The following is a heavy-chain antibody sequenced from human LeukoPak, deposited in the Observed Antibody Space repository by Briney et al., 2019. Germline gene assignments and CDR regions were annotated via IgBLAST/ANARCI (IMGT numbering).Heavy chain of an antibody. CDR3: ARGVVIAPQTFDY. CDR1: GGSISSGSYY. D-gene: IGHD2-21*01. J-gene: IGHJ4*02. V-gene: IGHV4-61*10. Sequence: SETLSLTCTVSGGSISSGSYYWSWVRQPAGKGLEWIGYIYYSGSTNYNPSLKSRVTISVDTSKNQFSLKLSSVTAADTAVYYCARGVVIAPQTFDYWGQGTLVTVSS. CDR2: IYYSGST.